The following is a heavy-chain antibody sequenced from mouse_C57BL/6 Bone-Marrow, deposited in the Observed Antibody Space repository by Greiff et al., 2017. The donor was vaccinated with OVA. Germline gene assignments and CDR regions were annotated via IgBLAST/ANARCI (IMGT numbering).Heavy chain of an antibody. J-gene: IGHJ4*01. CDR3: ARGYYGSSYWAMDY. CDR1: GYTFTSYW. Sequence: QVQLQQPGAELVRPGSSVKLSCKASGYTFTSYWMDWVKQRPGQGLEWIGNIYPSDSETHYNQKFKDKATLTVDKSSSTAYMQLSSLTSEDSAVYYCARGYYGSSYWAMDYWGQGTSVTVSS. V-gene: IGHV1-61*01. CDR2: IYPSDSET. D-gene: IGHD1-1*01.